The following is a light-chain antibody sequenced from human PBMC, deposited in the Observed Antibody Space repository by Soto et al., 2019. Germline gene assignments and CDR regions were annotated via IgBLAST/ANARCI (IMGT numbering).Light chain of an antibody. Sequence: EIVMTQSPATLSVSPGGRATLSCRASQSISDTLAWYQQKPGQAPRLLIHGASTRAPGFPARFSGSGSGTDFTLTISSLQSEDFAVYYCQQYNNWPPITFGQGTRLENK. CDR3: QQYNNWPPIT. CDR2: GAS. V-gene: IGKV3-15*01. CDR1: QSISDT. J-gene: IGKJ5*01.